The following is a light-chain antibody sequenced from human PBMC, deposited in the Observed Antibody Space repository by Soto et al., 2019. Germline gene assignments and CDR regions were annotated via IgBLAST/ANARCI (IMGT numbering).Light chain of an antibody. J-gene: IGKJ1*01. CDR2: GAS. V-gene: IGKV3-20*01. CDR1: QSITNNY. Sequence: EVVLTQSPGTLSLSPGERATLSCRASQSITNNYLAWYQQRPGLAPRLLIYGASIGATGIPDRFSGSGSGTDFTLTISRLEPEDFAVYYCQQYGNSRTFGQGTKV. CDR3: QQYGNSRT.